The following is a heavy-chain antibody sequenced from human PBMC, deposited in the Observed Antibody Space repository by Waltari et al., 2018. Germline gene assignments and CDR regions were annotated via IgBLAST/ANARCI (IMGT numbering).Heavy chain of an antibody. Sequence: ELQRVESDGGLVQPGGCLTLAGSVSGFHVHRNYMSWVRQAPGKGPEWVSVLYSDGRTFYADSVKGRFTISRHDSKNTLYLKLNSLTPDDTAVYYCARGFTLILGPWGQGALVTVSS. J-gene: IGHJ5*02. CDR3: ARGFTLILGP. CDR2: LYSDGRT. V-gene: IGHV3-53*04. CDR1: GFHVHRNY. D-gene: IGHD3-16*01.